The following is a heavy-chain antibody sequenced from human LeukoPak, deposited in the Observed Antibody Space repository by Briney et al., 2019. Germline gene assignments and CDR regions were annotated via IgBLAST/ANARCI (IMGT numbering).Heavy chain of an antibody. Sequence: GGSLRLSCAASGFTFISYGVQWVRQAPGKGLVWVSRINTDGSSTSYADSVKGRFTVSRDNAKNTVYLQVNSLRAEDTAVYFCTRELPREVTLDYWGQGTLVTVSS. V-gene: IGHV3-74*01. CDR3: TRELPREVTLDY. D-gene: IGHD2-21*02. CDR1: GFTFISYG. CDR2: INTDGSST. J-gene: IGHJ4*01.